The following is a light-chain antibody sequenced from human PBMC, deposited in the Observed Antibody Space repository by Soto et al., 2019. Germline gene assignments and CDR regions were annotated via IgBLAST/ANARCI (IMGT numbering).Light chain of an antibody. CDR3: QTWGTGTVV. CDR2: LNSDGSH. Sequence: QSVLTQSPSASASLGASVRFTCTLSSGHSSNDVAWHQQQPEKGNRFLMKLNSDGSHTKGDGIPDRFSGSSSGAERYLTISNLPSEEEAEYYCQTWGTGTVVFGGGTKLTVL. V-gene: IGLV4-69*01. J-gene: IGLJ2*01. CDR1: SGHSSND.